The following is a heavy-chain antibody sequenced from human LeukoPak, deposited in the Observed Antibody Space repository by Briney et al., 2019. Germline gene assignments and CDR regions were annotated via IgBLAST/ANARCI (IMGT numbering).Heavy chain of an antibody. J-gene: IGHJ4*02. D-gene: IGHD6-13*01. CDR1: GFTFSSYA. Sequence: GGSLRLSCAASGFTFSSYAMSWVRQAPGKGLEWVANIKQDGSEKYYVDSVKGRFTISRDNAKNSLYLQMNSLRAEDTAVYYCARERLGAAAGRYYFDYWGQGTLVTVSS. CDR3: ARERLGAAAGRYYFDY. V-gene: IGHV3-7*01. CDR2: IKQDGSEK.